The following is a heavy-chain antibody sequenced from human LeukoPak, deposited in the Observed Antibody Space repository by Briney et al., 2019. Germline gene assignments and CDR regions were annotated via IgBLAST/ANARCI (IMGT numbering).Heavy chain of an antibody. CDR2: MNPNSGNT. Sequence: GASVKVSCKASGYTFTSYDINWVRQATGQGLEWMGWMNPNSGNTGYAQKFQGRVTITRDTSASTAYMELSSLRSEDTAVYYCARDAEGKDAFDIWGQGTMVTVSS. CDR3: ARDAEGKDAFDI. V-gene: IGHV1-8*01. CDR1: GYTFTSYD. J-gene: IGHJ3*02. D-gene: IGHD3-10*01.